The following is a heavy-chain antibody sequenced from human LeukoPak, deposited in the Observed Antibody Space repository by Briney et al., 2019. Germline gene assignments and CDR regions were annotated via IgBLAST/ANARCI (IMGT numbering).Heavy chain of an antibody. J-gene: IGHJ4*02. D-gene: IGHD4-23*01. Sequence: SETLSLTCAVYGGSFSGYYWSWIRQPPGKGLEWIGEINHSGSTNYNPSLKSRVTMSVDTSKNQFSLKLTSVTAADTAVYYCARGREYGGKIDYWGQGTLVTVSS. V-gene: IGHV4-34*01. CDR2: INHSGST. CDR1: GGSFSGYY. CDR3: ARGREYGGKIDY.